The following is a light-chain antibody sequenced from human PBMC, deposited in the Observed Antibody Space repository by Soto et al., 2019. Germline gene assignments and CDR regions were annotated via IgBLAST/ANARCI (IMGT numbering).Light chain of an antibody. J-gene: IGLJ2*01. CDR2: GDS. V-gene: IGLV1-40*01. Sequence: QAVVTQPPSVSGAPGQSLTISCTGSSSNIGAGYDVHWYQKLPGAAPKLLIYGDSNRPSGVPDRFSGSKSGTSASLAITGLQAEDEADYYCQSYDTSLSGYVVFGGGTKLTVL. CDR3: QSYDTSLSGYVV. CDR1: SSNIGAGYD.